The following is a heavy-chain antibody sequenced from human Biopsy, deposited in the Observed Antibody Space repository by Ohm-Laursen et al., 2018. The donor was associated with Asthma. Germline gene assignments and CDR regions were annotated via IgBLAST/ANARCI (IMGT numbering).Heavy chain of an antibody. J-gene: IGHJ4*02. CDR2: IATDGSNK. V-gene: IGHV3-64D*08. D-gene: IGHD2-8*01. CDR3: VKDHSVGYYYFDD. Sequence: GSLRLSCAASGFTFSSYSMHWVRQAPGRGPEYVSFIATDGSNKFYADSVKGRFTVSRDNSKHTLYLHMTGLRADDTGVYYCVKDHSVGYYYFDDWGQGAQVTVSS. CDR1: GFTFSSYS.